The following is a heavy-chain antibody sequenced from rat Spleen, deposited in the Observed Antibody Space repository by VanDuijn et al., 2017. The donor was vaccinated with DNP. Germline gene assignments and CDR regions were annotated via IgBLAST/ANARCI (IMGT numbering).Heavy chain of an antibody. CDR2: INSAGST. CDR1: GYSITSSYR. Sequence: EVQLQESGPGLVKPSQSLSLTCSVTGYSITSSYRWNWIRKFPGNKLEWMGYINSAGSTNYNPSLKSRISITRDTSKNQFFLQVNSVTTEDTATYYCARSGGSGFDYWGQGVMVTVSS. CDR3: ARSGGSGFDY. J-gene: IGHJ2*01. V-gene: IGHV3-3*01. D-gene: IGHD4-1*01.